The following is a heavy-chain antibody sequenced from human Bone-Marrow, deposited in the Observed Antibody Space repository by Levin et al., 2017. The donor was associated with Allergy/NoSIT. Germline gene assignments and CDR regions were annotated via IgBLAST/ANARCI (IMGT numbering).Heavy chain of an antibody. CDR1: GFTFSNYW. CDR2: INGDGSTT. D-gene: IGHD3-10*01. CDR3: ARDLDGSETYTWFDP. Sequence: PGGSLRLSCAASGFTFSNYWMHWVRQVSGKGLVWVSRINGDGSTTTYADSVKGRFIISRDNAKNTLSLQMNSLRVEDTAVYYCARDLDGSETYTWFDPWGHGTLVTVSS. J-gene: IGHJ5*02. V-gene: IGHV3-74*01.